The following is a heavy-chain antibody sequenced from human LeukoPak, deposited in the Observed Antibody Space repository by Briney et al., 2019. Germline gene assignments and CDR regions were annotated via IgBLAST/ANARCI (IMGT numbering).Heavy chain of an antibody. Sequence: GESLKISCKVSGYRFSSYWIGWVRQMPGKGLEWMGIIHPFDSETKYSPSFQGQVTISADNSISTAYLQWGSLKASDTAMYYCAINGDSLFDYWGQGTLVTVSS. D-gene: IGHD2-21*01. J-gene: IGHJ4*02. CDR1: GYRFSSYW. CDR3: AINGDSLFDY. CDR2: IHPFDSET. V-gene: IGHV5-51*01.